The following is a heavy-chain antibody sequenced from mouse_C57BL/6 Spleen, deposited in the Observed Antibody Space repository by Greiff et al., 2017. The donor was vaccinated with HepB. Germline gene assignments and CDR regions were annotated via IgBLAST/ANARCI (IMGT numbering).Heavy chain of an antibody. CDR2: ISDGGSYT. CDR1: GFTFSSYA. V-gene: IGHV5-4*01. Sequence: DVHLVESGGGLVKPGGSLKLSCAASGFTFSSYAMSWVRQTPEKRLEWVATISDGGSYTYYPDNVKGRFTISRDNAKNNLYLQMSHLKSEDTAMYYCARDQNYGLYWYFDVWGTGTTVTVSS. D-gene: IGHD1-1*01. J-gene: IGHJ1*03. CDR3: ARDQNYGLYWYFDV.